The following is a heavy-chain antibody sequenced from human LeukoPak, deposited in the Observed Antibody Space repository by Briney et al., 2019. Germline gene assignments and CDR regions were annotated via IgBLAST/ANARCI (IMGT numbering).Heavy chain of an antibody. D-gene: IGHD2-15*01. J-gene: IGHJ4*02. V-gene: IGHV4-59*11. Sequence: SETLSLTCTVSGGSISSHSWSWIRQPPGKGLEWIGYIYYSGSTYYNPSLKSRVTILVDASKNQFSMRLSSVTAADTAVYSCARRKRIGFFDYWGQGTLVTVSS. CDR1: GGSISSHS. CDR2: IYYSGST. CDR3: ARRKRIGFFDY.